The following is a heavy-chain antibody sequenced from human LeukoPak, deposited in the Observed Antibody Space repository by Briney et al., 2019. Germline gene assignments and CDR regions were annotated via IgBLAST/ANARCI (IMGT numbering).Heavy chain of an antibody. D-gene: IGHD3-3*01. J-gene: IGHJ4*02. CDR2: IKQDGSEK. CDR1: GFTFSSYW. V-gene: IGHV3-7*05. CDR3: ARDSYDLGALDY. Sequence: GGSLRLSCAGSGFTFSSYWMTWVRQAPGKGLEXVANIKQDGSEKYYVDSVKGRFTISRDNAKNSLYLQMNSLRAEDTAVYYCARDSYDLGALDYWGKGTLVTVAS.